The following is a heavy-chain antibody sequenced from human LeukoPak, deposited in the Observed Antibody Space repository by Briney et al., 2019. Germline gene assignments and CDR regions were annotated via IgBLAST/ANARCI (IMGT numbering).Heavy chain of an antibody. J-gene: IGHJ4*02. CDR3: ARDGSGSFHFDY. CDR2: INPNSGGT. V-gene: IGHV1-2*02. D-gene: IGHD3-10*01. Sequence: VSVKVSCKASGYTFTGYYMHWVRQAPGQGLEWMGWINPNSGGTNYAQKFQGRVTMTRDTSISTAYMELSRLRSDDTAVYYCARDGSGSFHFDYWGQGTLVTVSS. CDR1: GYTFTGYY.